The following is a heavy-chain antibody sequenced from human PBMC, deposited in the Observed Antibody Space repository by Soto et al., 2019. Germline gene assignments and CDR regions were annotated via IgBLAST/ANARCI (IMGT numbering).Heavy chain of an antibody. CDR2: IYYSGST. D-gene: IGHD1-26*01. Sequence: QVQLQESGPGLVKPSETLSLICTVSGGSISSYYWSWIRQPPGKGLEWIGYIYYSGSTNYNPSLKSRVTISVDMSKNQFSLKLSSVTAADTAVYYCARTESYYDGWVDCWGQGTLVTVSS. J-gene: IGHJ4*02. CDR3: ARTESYYDGWVDC. V-gene: IGHV4-59*01. CDR1: GGSISSYY.